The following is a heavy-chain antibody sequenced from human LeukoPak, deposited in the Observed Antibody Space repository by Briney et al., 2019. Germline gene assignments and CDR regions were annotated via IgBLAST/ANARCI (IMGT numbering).Heavy chain of an antibody. CDR3: ARIRRGYCSSTSCPNWFDP. V-gene: IGHV3-7*01. J-gene: IGHJ5*02. D-gene: IGHD2-2*01. Sequence: GGSLRLSCAGSGFTFSSYWMSWVRQAPGKGLEWVANIKQDGSEKYYVGSVKGRFTISRDNAKNSLYLQMNSLRAEDTAVYYCARIRRGYCSSTSCPNWFDPWGQGTLVTVSS. CDR1: GFTFSSYW. CDR2: IKQDGSEK.